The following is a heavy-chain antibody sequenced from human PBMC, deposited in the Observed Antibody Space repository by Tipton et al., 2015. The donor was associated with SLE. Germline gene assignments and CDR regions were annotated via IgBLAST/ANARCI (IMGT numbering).Heavy chain of an antibody. CDR1: EFTFRSYA. V-gene: IGHV3-74*01. D-gene: IGHD3-16*01. Sequence: GSLRLSCAASEFTFRSYAMHWVRQAPGEGLVWVSRVDPYGTGISHADSVRGRFTISRDNARNTLYLQMNSLRVEDTAVYYCARGGSVGNWFGDYWGQGTLVTVSS. CDR2: VDPYGTGI. CDR3: ARGGSVGNWFGDY. J-gene: IGHJ4*02.